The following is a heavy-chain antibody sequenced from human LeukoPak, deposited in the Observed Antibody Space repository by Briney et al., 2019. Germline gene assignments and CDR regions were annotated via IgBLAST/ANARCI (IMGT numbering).Heavy chain of an antibody. J-gene: IGHJ5*02. CDR3: AAEGTYYYGSGSQKNWFDP. CDR2: IIPIFGTA. D-gene: IGHD3-10*01. Sequence: SVKVSCKASGGTFSSYAISWVRQAPGQGLEWMGGIIPIFGTANYAQKFQGRVTITADESTSTAYMELSSLRSEDTAVYYCAAEGTYYYGSGSQKNWFDPWGQGTLVTVSS. CDR1: GGTFSSYA. V-gene: IGHV1-69*01.